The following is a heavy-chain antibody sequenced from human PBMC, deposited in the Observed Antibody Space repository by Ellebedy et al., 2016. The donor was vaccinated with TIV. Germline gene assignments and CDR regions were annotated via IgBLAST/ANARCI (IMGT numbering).Heavy chain of an antibody. Sequence: GESLKISCAASGFTFSNAWMSWVRQAPGKGLEWVGRIKSKTDGGTIDYAAPVKGRFTISRDDSKNTLYLQMNSLKTEETAVYYCTPFSLGYWGQGTLVTVSS. J-gene: IGHJ4*02. CDR1: GFTFSNAW. V-gene: IGHV3-15*01. CDR2: IKSKTDGGTI. CDR3: TPFSLGY.